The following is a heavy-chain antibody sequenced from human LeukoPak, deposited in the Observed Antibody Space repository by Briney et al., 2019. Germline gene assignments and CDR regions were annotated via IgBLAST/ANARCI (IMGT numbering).Heavy chain of an antibody. D-gene: IGHD3-10*01. Sequence: ASVKVSCKASGYTFTSYGISWVRQAPGQGLEWVGWISAYNGNTNYAQKLQGRVTTTTDTSTSTAYMELRSLRSDDTAVYYCARDSYYYGSGSYYPGYWGQGTLVTVSS. CDR2: ISAYNGNT. J-gene: IGHJ4*02. V-gene: IGHV1-18*01. CDR1: GYTFTSYG. CDR3: ARDSYYYGSGSYYPGY.